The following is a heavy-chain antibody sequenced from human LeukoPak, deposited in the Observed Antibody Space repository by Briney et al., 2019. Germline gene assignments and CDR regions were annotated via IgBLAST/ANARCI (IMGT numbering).Heavy chain of an antibody. CDR2: ISGSGGGT. CDR1: GFTFSSYA. D-gene: IGHD1-1*01. Sequence: GGSLRLSCAASGFTFSSYAMSWVRQAPGKGLEWVSAISGSGGGTYYADSVKGRFIISRDNSKNNLYLQMNSLRAEDTAVYYCAKGGTTGTPGGYWGQGTLVTVSS. CDR3: AKGGTTGTPGGY. V-gene: IGHV3-23*01. J-gene: IGHJ4*02.